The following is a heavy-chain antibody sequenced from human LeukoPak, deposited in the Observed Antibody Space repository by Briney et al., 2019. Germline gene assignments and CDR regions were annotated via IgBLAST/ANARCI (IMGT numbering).Heavy chain of an antibody. CDR1: GGSFSGYC. D-gene: IGHD4-17*01. CDR2: INHSGST. V-gene: IGHV4-34*01. CDR3: ARGSFYDYGDYEDGLDY. J-gene: IGHJ4*02. Sequence: SETLSLTCAVYGGSFSGYCWSWIRQPPGKGLEWIGEINHSGSTNYNLSLKSRVTISVDTSKNQFSLKLSSVTAADTAVYYCARGSFYDYGDYEDGLDYWGQGTLVTVSS.